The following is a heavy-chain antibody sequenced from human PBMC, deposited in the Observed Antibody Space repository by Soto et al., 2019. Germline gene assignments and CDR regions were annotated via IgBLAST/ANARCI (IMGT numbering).Heavy chain of an antibody. CDR1: GFTFSSYA. V-gene: IGHV3-30-3*01. CDR2: IPYDGSDK. J-gene: IGHJ4*02. CDR3: ARSAGYSSGWYLPNLSDYFDQ. Sequence: QTGGSLRLSCAPSGFTFSSYAMHWVRQAPGMGLEWVAVIPYDGSDKYYADSVKGRFTISRDNSKNTLYLQMNSLRAEDTAIYYCARSAGYSSGWYLPNLSDYFDQWGQGTQVTVSS. D-gene: IGHD6-19*01.